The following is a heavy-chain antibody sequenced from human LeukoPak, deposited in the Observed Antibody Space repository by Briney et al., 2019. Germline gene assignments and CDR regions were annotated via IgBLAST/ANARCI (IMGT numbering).Heavy chain of an antibody. Sequence: LSGGSLRLSCAASGFTFSSHGIHWVRQAPGKGLEWVAVMSNDGSNKYYADSVKGRFTISRDNSENTMYLQMNSLRTEDTAVYYCARGQSYSSSWGWFDPWGQGTLVTVSS. J-gene: IGHJ5*02. V-gene: IGHV3-30*03. CDR3: ARGQSYSSSWGWFDP. CDR2: MSNDGSNK. D-gene: IGHD6-13*01. CDR1: GFTFSSHG.